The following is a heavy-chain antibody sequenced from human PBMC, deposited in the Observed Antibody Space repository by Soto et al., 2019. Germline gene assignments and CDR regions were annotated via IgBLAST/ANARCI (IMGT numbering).Heavy chain of an antibody. Sequence: GGSLRLSCAASGFTFSSYWMHWARQAPGKGLVWVSRMNEDGGTTDYADSVKGRFTISRDNAKNTLYLQMNSLRVEDTAVYYCASDLSGRADVWGQGTTVTVSS. D-gene: IGHD3-10*01. CDR2: MNEDGGTT. CDR1: GFTFSSYW. V-gene: IGHV3-74*01. J-gene: IGHJ6*02. CDR3: ASDLSGRADV.